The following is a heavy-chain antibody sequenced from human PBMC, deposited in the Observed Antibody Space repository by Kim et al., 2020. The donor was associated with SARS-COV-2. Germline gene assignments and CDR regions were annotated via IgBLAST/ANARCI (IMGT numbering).Heavy chain of an antibody. CDR3: ARRLLLSYFDF. Sequence: ASVKVSCKASGYTFTTYAISWVRQAPGQGLEWMGWVNPYNGDTDYAQNFQGRVTMTTDTSTTTAYMELRSLRSDDTAVYYCARRLLLSYFDFWGQGTLVTVSS. CDR1: GYTFTTYA. D-gene: IGHD2-2*01. J-gene: IGHJ4*02. CDR2: VNPYNGDT. V-gene: IGHV1-18*04.